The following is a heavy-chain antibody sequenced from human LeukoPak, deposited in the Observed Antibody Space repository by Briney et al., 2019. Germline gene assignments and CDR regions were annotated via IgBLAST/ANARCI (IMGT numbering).Heavy chain of an antibody. Sequence: SGTLSLTCAVSGGSISSSNWWSWVRQPPGKGLEWIGEIYHSGSTNYNPSLKSRVTTSVDKSKNQFSLKLSSVTAADTAVYYCARGHSSGRYYFDYWGQGTLVTVSS. D-gene: IGHD6-19*01. CDR1: GGSISSSNW. CDR2: IYHSGST. CDR3: ARGHSSGRYYFDY. J-gene: IGHJ4*02. V-gene: IGHV4-4*02.